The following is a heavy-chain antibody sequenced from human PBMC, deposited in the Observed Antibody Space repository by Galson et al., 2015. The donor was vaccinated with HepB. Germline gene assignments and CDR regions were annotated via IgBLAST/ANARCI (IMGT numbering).Heavy chain of an antibody. CDR1: GFTFSSYA. D-gene: IGHD6-19*01. CDR3: ARGGLRAVAGTKGDY. J-gene: IGHJ4*02. Sequence: SLRLSCAASGFTFSSYAMYWVRQAPGKGLEWVAVISYDGSNKYYADYVKGRFTISRDNSKNTLYLQMNSLRAEDTAVYYCARGGLRAVAGTKGDYWGQGSLVTVSS. CDR2: ISYDGSNK. V-gene: IGHV3-30-3*01.